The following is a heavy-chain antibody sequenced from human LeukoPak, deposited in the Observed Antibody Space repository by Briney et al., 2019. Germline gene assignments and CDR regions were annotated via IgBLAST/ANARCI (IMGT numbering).Heavy chain of an antibody. CDR3: ARGVVPAAFDI. D-gene: IGHD2-2*01. V-gene: IGHV3-21*01. J-gene: IGHJ3*02. CDR1: GFTFSTFA. Sequence: PGGSLNLPVSAPGFTFSTFALHWFRQPPGKGLEWVSSIKSDSSHISYANSVRGRFTISRDNGQNSLYLQINSLRVEDTAVYYCARGVVPAAFDIWGQGTMVTVSS. CDR2: IKSDSSHI.